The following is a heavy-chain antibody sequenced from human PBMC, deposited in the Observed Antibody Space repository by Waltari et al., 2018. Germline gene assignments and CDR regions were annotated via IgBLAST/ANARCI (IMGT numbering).Heavy chain of an antibody. CDR2: ISGYNGVT. D-gene: IGHD2-8*01. Sequence: QVQLVQSGAGVKKPGASVQVSCKASGYSIASYGSSWVQQAPRQRLEWMGWISGYNGVTQYAQNRQHRVTMTTYASTTTAYMELRSLRSDDTAVYYCARRGFFTNGVCNLDYWGQGTLVTVSS. CDR3: ARRGFFTNGVCNLDY. CDR1: GYSIASYG. J-gene: IGHJ4*02. V-gene: IGHV1-18*01.